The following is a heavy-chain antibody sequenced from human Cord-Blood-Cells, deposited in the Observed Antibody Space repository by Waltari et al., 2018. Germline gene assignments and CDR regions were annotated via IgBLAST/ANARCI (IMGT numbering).Heavy chain of an antibody. Sequence: QLQLQESGPGLVKPSETLSLTCTVSGGSISSSSYYWGWIRQPPGKGLEWIGSIYYSGSTYYNPSLKSRVTISVDTSKNQFSLKLSSVTAADTAVYYCARSSIAARDAFDIWGQGTMVTVSS. CDR3: ARSSIAARDAFDI. J-gene: IGHJ3*02. V-gene: IGHV4-39*01. CDR1: GGSISSSSYY. CDR2: IYYSGST. D-gene: IGHD6-6*01.